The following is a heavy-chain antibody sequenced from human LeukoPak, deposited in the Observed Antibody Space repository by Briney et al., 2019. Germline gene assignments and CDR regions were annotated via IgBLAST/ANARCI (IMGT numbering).Heavy chain of an antibody. CDR2: IWNDGSNK. CDR3: ARDPGTYYFDSSGSSDTFDI. D-gene: IGHD3-22*01. CDR1: GFTFSSYG. V-gene: IGHV3-33*01. J-gene: IGHJ3*02. Sequence: PGGSLRLSCAASGFTFSSYGIHWVRQAPGKGLEWVALIWNDGSNKYYADSVKGRLTISRDNSKNTLYLQMNSLRAEDTAVYYCARDPGTYYFDSSGSSDTFDIWGQGTMVTVSS.